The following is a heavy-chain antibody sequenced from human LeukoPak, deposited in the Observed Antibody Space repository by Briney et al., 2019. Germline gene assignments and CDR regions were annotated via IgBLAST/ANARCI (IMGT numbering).Heavy chain of an antibody. J-gene: IGHJ4*02. V-gene: IGHV4-30-4*01. CDR2: IYYSGST. CDR3: AKSGDYLWDY. CDR1: GGSISSGDYY. D-gene: IGHD3-16*01. Sequence: SETLSLTCTVSGGSISSGDYYWSWIRQPPGKGLEWIGYIYYSGSTYYNPSLKSRVTISVDTSKNRFSLKLSSVTAADTAAYYCAKSGDYLWDYWGQGTLVTVSS.